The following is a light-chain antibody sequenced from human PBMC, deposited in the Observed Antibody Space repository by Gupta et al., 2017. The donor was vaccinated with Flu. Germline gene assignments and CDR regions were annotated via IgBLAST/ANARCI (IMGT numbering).Light chain of an antibody. CDR3: QAWESGTWV. J-gene: IGLJ3*02. V-gene: IGLV3-1*01. CDR2: RDS. Sequence: CSGDTLGNDYVCWYQQKPGQSPLLIIYRDSKRPSGIPERFSGSSSGTTATLIISETQAVDEADYYCQAWESGTWVFVGGTKLTVL. CDR1: TLGNDY.